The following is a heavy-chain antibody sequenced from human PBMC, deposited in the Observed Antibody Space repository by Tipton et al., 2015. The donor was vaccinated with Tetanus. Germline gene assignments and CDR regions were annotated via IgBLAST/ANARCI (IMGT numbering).Heavy chain of an antibody. CDR3: ARRLGPYTGDQIWHFDL. Sequence: VQSGAEVKKPGESLKISCQGSGYNFNLYWIAWVRQMPGKGLEWMGIIYPGDSDTKYSPSFQGHVTISADKSTSTAYLQWTSLQASDTAMYYCARRLGPYTGDQIWHFDLWGRGTLVTVSS. CDR2: IYPGDSDT. V-gene: IGHV5-51*01. J-gene: IGHJ2*01. CDR1: GYNFNLYW. D-gene: IGHD7-27*01.